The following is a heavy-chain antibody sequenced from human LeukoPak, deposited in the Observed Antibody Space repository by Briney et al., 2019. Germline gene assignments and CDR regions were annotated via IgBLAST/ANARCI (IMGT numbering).Heavy chain of an antibody. V-gene: IGHV3-48*04. CDR3: ARDHGWAFDY. CDR2: IGRSSSPV. J-gene: IGHJ4*02. Sequence: GGSLRLSCEASGFSFSSYSMNWIRQAPGKGLEWVSYIGRSSSPVDYADSVKGRFTMSRDNAKNSLYLQMNSLRADDTAVYYCARDHGWAFDYWGQGILVTVSS. CDR1: GFSFSSYS. D-gene: IGHD6-19*01.